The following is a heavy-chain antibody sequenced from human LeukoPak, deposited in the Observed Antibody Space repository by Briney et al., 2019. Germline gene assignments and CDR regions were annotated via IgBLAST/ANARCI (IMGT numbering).Heavy chain of an antibody. Sequence: NPGGSLRLSCAASGFTFSSYAMSWVRQAPGKGLEWVSAISGSGGSTYYADSVKGRFTISRDNSKNTLYLQMNSLRAEDTAVYYCASGLRYFDWLLAYWGQGTLVTVSS. J-gene: IGHJ4*02. CDR2: ISGSGGST. CDR1: GFTFSSYA. V-gene: IGHV3-23*01. CDR3: ASGLRYFDWLLAY. D-gene: IGHD3-9*01.